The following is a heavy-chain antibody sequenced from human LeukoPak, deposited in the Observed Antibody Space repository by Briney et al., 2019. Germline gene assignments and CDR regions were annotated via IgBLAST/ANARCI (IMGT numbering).Heavy chain of an antibody. CDR1: GFTVSSNH. Sequence: GGSLRLSCAASGFTVSSNHMSWVRQAAGKGLEWLSIIYSDGRTSYADSVKGRFTISRDNSRNTVYLQMNNLRAEDTAVYYCARDGYGDYYFDYWGQGTLVTVSS. J-gene: IGHJ4*02. CDR3: ARDGYGDYYFDY. CDR2: IYSDGRT. D-gene: IGHD4-17*01. V-gene: IGHV3-66*02.